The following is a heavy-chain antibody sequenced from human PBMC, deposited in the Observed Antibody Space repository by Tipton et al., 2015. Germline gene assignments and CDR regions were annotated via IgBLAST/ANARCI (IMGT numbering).Heavy chain of an antibody. J-gene: IGHJ6*02. V-gene: IGHV3-7*05. Sequence: SLRLSCAASVFTFSNFWMTWVRQAPGKGLEWVANIKQDGSDRYYMDSVKGRFTISRDNAKNSLYLQMNSLRVGDTAVYYCARARITNFGVVLYGMDVWGQGTTVTVSS. D-gene: IGHD3-3*01. CDR1: VFTFSNFW. CDR2: IKQDGSDR. CDR3: ARARITNFGVVLYGMDV.